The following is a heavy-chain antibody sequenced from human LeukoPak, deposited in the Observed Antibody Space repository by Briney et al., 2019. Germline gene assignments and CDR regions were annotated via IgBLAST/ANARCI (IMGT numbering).Heavy chain of an antibody. CDR1: GFTFSSYE. V-gene: IGHV3-48*03. CDR2: ISSSGSTI. J-gene: IGHJ5*02. CDR3: ARDLTGTSCP. Sequence: PGGSLRLSCAASGFTFSSYEMNWVRQAPGKGLEWVSYISSSGSTIYYADSVKGRFTISRDNAKNSLYLQMNSLRAEDTAVYYCARDLTGTSCPWSQGTLVTVSS. D-gene: IGHD3/OR15-3a*01.